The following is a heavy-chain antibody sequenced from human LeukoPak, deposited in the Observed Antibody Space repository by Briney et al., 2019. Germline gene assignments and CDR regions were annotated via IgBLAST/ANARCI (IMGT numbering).Heavy chain of an antibody. J-gene: IGHJ4*02. CDR2: IHYSGST. Sequence: PSQTLSLTCTVSGGSISSGGYYWSWIRQYPGKGLEWIGYIHYSGSTYYNPSLSSRVTISVDRSTNHFSLKVSSATAADTAVYYCARDAIDSNYFDFWGQGTLVTVSS. D-gene: IGHD4-11*01. CDR1: GGSISSGGYY. CDR3: ARDAIDSNYFDF. V-gene: IGHV4-31*03.